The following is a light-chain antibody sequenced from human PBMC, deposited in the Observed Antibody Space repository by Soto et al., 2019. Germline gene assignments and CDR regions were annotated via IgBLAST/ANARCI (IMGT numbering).Light chain of an antibody. J-gene: IGLJ7*01. CDR2: EAS. CDR3: CSYSGGDTLM. CDR1: TSDVGTYDF. V-gene: IGLV2-23*01. Sequence: QPASVSGSPGQSITISCTGSTSDVGTYDFVSWYQQHPGKAPKVIIYEASKRPSGVSDRFSGSKSGNTASLTIFGLQPEDEANYYCCSYSGGDTLMFGGGTQLTVL.